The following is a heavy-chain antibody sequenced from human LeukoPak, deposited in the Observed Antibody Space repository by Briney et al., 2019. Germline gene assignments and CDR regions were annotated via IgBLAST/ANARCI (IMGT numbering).Heavy chain of an antibody. CDR3: ARAYYYDSSGYYSTPYYSDY. V-gene: IGHV4-4*07. CDR1: GGSISSYY. J-gene: IGHJ4*02. Sequence: SETLSLTCTVSGGSISSYYWSWIRQPAGKGLDWIGRIYTSGSTNYNPSLKSRVTISVDTSKNQFSLKLSSVTAADTAVYYCARAYYYDSSGYYSTPYYSDYWGQGTLVTVSS. D-gene: IGHD3-22*01. CDR2: IYTSGST.